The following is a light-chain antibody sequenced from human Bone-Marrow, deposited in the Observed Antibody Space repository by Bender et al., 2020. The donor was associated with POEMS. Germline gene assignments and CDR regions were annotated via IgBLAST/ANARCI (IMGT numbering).Light chain of an antibody. J-gene: IGLJ2*01. CDR1: SSDVGTYNL. CDR3: ASYTSSGNLL. CDR2: EVN. Sequence: QSALTQPASVSGSPGQSITISCAGTSSDVGTYNLVSWYQQHPGKAPKLLIYEVNKRPSGVSNRFSGSKSGNTASLTISGLQSGDEADYFCASYTSSGNLLFGGGTKVTVL. V-gene: IGLV2-14*02.